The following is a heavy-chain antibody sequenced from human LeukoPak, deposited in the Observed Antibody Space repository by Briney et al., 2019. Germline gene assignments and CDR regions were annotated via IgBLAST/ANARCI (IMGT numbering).Heavy chain of an antibody. V-gene: IGHV3-74*01. D-gene: IGHD2-2*01. CDR3: ARPFTSCYTDYSCGMDV. CDR1: GFTFSSYW. Sequence: GGSLRLSCAASGFTFSSYWMHWVRQAPGKGLVWVSRINSDSSSTSYADSVKGRFTISRDNAKNTLYLQMNSLRAEDTAVYYCARPFTSCYTDYSCGMDVWGQGTTVTVSS. CDR2: INSDSSST. J-gene: IGHJ6*02.